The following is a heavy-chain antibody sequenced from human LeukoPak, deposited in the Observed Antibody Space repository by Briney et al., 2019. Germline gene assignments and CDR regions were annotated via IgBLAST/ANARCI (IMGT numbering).Heavy chain of an antibody. Sequence: SETLSLTCTVSGGSISNYYWSWIRQPPGKGLEWIGYIYYSGSTNYNPSLKSRVTISVDTSKNQFSLKLSSVTAADTAVYYCARGPTGNYDSSGYPKIFDYWGQGTLVTVSS. CDR2: IYYSGST. J-gene: IGHJ4*02. CDR1: GGSISNYY. D-gene: IGHD3-22*01. CDR3: ARGPTGNYDSSGYPKIFDY. V-gene: IGHV4-59*01.